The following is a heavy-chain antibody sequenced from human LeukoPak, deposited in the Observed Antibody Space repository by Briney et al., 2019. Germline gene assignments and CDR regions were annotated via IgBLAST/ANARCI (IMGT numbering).Heavy chain of an antibody. V-gene: IGHV3-48*02. CDR1: GFTFSSYA. J-gene: IGHJ4*02. Sequence: TGGSLRLSCAASGFTFSSYAMSWVRQAPGKGLEWVSKIYAGSTTTSYADSVKGRFTIPRDNAKSSLYLQMNSLRDEDTAVYYCASGLGYSWGQGTLVTVSS. D-gene: IGHD3/OR15-3a*01. CDR3: ASGLGYS. CDR2: IYAGSTTT.